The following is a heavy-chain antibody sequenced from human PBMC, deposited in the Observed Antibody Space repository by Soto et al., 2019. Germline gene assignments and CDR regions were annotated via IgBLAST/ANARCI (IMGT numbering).Heavy chain of an antibody. Sequence: LSLTCSVSGGSISTSSYFWGWIRQPPGKGLEWVGAVHYSGSANYRSSLQSRVTISVDTSQNQFSLRLRSVTAADTAVYYCARHRWGSGSYSGLLDFWGQGALVTVSS. J-gene: IGHJ4*02. CDR3: ARHRWGSGSYSGLLDF. D-gene: IGHD3-10*01. V-gene: IGHV4-39*01. CDR1: GGSISTSSYF. CDR2: VHYSGSA.